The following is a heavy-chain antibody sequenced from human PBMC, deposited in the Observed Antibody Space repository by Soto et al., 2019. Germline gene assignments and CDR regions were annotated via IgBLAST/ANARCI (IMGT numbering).Heavy chain of an antibody. D-gene: IGHD3-10*01. CDR3: ARDPPITMVRGVNGYFYGMDV. J-gene: IGHJ6*02. V-gene: IGHV3-53*04. Sequence: PGGSLRLSCAASGFTVSSNYMTWVRQAPGKGLEWVSAIYSGGGTYYADSVKGRFTISRHNSKNTLYLQMNSLRAEDTAVYYCARDPPITMVRGVNGYFYGMDVWGQGTTVTVSS. CDR1: GFTVSSNY. CDR2: IYSGGGT.